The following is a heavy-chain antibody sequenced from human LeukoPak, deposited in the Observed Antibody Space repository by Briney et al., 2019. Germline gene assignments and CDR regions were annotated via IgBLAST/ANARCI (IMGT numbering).Heavy chain of an antibody. CDR2: INPNSGDT. J-gene: IGHJ4*02. Sequence: ASVKVSCKASGYIFTRNAMNWVRQAPGQGLEWMGWINPNSGDTNYAQKFQGRVTMTRDTSISTAYMELSRLRSDDTAVYYCARVRYRLAETYIDYWGQGTLVTVSS. D-gene: IGHD3-16*01. V-gene: IGHV1-2*02. CDR1: GYIFTRNA. CDR3: ARVRYRLAETYIDY.